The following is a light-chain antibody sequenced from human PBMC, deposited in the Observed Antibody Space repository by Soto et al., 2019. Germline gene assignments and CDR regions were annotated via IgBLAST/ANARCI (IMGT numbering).Light chain of an antibody. J-gene: IGLJ2*01. CDR1: ALPKQY. CDR2: KDS. CDR3: QSADSSGTLVV. V-gene: IGLV3-25*02. Sequence: SYELTQPPSVSVSPGQTARITCSGDALPKQYAHWYQQKPGQAPVLVIYKDSERPSGIPERFSGSSSGTTVTLTISGVQAEDEADYYCQSADSSGTLVVFGGGTQLTVL.